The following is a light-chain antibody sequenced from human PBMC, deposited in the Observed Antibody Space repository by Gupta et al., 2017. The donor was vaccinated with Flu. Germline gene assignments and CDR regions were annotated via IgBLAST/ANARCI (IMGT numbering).Light chain of an antibody. CDR1: QSVLYSSNNKNY. CDR2: WAS. V-gene: IGKV4-1*01. Sequence: DIVMTQSPDSLAVSLGERATINCKSSQSVLYSSNNKNYLAGYQQKPGQPPKMLIYWASTRESGVPDRFSGSGSGTDFTLPISSLQAEDVAVYYCQQHYSTPITFGQGTQLEIK. J-gene: IGKJ5*01. CDR3: QQHYSTPIT.